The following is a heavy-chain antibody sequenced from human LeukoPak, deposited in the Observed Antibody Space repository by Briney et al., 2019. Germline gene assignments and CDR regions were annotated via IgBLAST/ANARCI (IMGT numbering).Heavy chain of an antibody. CDR2: IYHSGNT. J-gene: IGHJ4*02. D-gene: IGHD6-19*01. V-gene: IGHV4-4*09. CDR1: GASMSSNY. Sequence: SSETLSLTCNVSGASMSSNYWSWIRQPPGKGLEWIGYIYHSGNTNYSPSLESRVTMSVDESKNQFSLRVHFVSAADAAVYYCASTRRAAVAGRFDSWGQGTLVTVSS. CDR3: ASTRRAAVAGRFDS.